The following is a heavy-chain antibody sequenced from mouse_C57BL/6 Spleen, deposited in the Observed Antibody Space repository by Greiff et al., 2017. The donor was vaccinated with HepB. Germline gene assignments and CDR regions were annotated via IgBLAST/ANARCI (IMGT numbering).Heavy chain of an antibody. Sequence: EVHLVESGGGLVKPGGSLKLSCAASGFTFSSYAMSWVRQTPEKRLEWVATISDGGSYTYYPDNVKGRFTISRDNAKNNLYLQMSHLRSEDTAMYYCAREGITTVVRYFDVWGTGTTVTVSS. CDR3: AREGITTVVRYFDV. J-gene: IGHJ1*03. CDR1: GFTFSSYA. CDR2: ISDGGSYT. D-gene: IGHD1-1*01. V-gene: IGHV5-4*01.